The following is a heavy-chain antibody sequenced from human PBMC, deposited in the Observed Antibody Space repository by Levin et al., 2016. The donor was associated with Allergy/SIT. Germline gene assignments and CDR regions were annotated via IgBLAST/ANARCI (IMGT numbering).Heavy chain of an antibody. CDR2: IHYSGSA. Sequence: SETLSLTCAVSGDSFTDYYWSWIRQPPGKGLEWIAYIHYSGSANYNPSLKSRVTMSVDTSKKQFSLKLSSVTAADTAVYYCARDIMSSGRPTDTWFDPWGQGTLVTVSS. CDR3: ARDIMSSGRPTDTWFDP. CDR1: GDSFTDYY. J-gene: IGHJ5*02. D-gene: IGHD6-19*01. V-gene: IGHV4-59*01.